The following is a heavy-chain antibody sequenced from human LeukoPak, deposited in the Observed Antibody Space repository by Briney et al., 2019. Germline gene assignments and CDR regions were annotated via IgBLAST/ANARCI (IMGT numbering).Heavy chain of an antibody. CDR1: GISFSNYW. CDR3: ARKDSSPRTFDY. Sequence: GGSLRLSCAASGISFSNYWMSWVRQAPGKGLEWVANIKEYGSEKNYVDSVKGRFTISRDNAKNSLYLQMNSLRAEDTAVYYCARKDSSPRTFDYWGQGTLVTVSS. D-gene: IGHD3-22*01. V-gene: IGHV3-7*01. CDR2: IKEYGSEK. J-gene: IGHJ4*02.